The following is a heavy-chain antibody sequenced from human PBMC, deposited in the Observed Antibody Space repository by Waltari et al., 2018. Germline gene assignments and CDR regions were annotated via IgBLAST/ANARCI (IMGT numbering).Heavy chain of an antibody. V-gene: IGHV4-38-2*02. CDR2: IYHSGSN. CDR3: ARYFGVVILDAFDI. D-gene: IGHD3-3*01. J-gene: IGHJ3*02. Sequence: QVQLQESGPGLVKPSETLSLTCTVSGYSISSGYYWGWIRQPPGKGLEWIGSIYHSGSNYYNPSLKSRVTISVDTSKNQFSLKLSSVTAADTAVYYCARYFGVVILDAFDIWGQGTMVTVSS. CDR1: GYSISSGYY.